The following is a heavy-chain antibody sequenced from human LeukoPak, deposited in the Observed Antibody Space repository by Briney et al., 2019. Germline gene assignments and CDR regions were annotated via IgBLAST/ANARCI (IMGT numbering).Heavy chain of an antibody. CDR2: IYYTKNT. D-gene: IGHD5-18*01. CDR1: GGSISSSSAY. J-gene: IGHJ4*02. Sequence: SETLSLTCTVSGGSISSSSAYWGWIRQPPGKGLEWIGSIYYTKNTYYNPSLESRVTISTDTSKNQFSLTLGSVSATDTAVYYCASPRGFSYGYFDYWGQGTLVTVSS. V-gene: IGHV4-39*01. CDR3: ASPRGFSYGYFDY.